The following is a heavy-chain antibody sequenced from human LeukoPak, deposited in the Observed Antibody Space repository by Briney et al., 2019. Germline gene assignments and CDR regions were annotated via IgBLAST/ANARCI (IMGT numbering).Heavy chain of an antibody. CDR2: IYYSGST. V-gene: IGHV4-59*01. Sequence: SETLSLTCTVSGGAISSYYSSWIRQPPGKGLEWIGNIYYSGSTNYNPSLKSRVTISVDTSKNQFSLKLSSVTAADTAVYYCARGSEQWLVNFDYWGQGTLVTVSS. CDR1: GGAISSYY. J-gene: IGHJ4*02. CDR3: ARGSEQWLVNFDY. D-gene: IGHD6-19*01.